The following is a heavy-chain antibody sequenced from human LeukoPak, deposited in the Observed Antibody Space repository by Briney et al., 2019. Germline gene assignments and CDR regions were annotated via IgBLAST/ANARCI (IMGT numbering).Heavy chain of an antibody. J-gene: IGHJ3*02. CDR2: IYWDDDK. V-gene: IGHV2-5*02. CDR1: GFSLSTSGVG. Sequence: SGPTLVKPTQTLTLTCTFSGFSLSTSGVGVGWIRQPPGKALEWLALIYWDDDKRYSPSLKSRLTITKDTSKNQVVLTMTNMDPVDIATYYCADRQQWLVLRDDAFDIWGQGTMVTVSS. D-gene: IGHD6-19*01. CDR3: ADRQQWLVLRDDAFDI.